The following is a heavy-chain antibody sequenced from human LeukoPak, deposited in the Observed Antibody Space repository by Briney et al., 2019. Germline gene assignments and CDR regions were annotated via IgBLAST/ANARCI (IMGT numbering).Heavy chain of an antibody. CDR3: AVDSSGYYLYYYYGMDV. CDR1: GYTFTSYG. CDR2: ISAYNGNT. V-gene: IGHV1-18*01. D-gene: IGHD3-22*01. Sequence: SVKVSCKASGYTFTSYGISWVRQAPGQGLEWMGWISAYNGNTNYAQKLQGRVTMTTDTSTSTAYMELRSLRSDDTAVYYCAVDSSGYYLYYYYGMDVWGQGTTVTVSS. J-gene: IGHJ6*02.